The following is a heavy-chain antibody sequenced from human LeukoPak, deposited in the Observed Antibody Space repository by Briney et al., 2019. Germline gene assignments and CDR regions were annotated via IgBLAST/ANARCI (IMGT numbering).Heavy chain of an antibody. Sequence: GGSLRLSCAASGFTFSSYGMHRVRQAPGKGLEWVAVISYDGSNKYYADSVKGRFTISRDNSKNTLYLQMNSLRAEDTAVYYCAKDHIVVVLQYYFDYWGQGTLVTVSS. J-gene: IGHJ4*02. CDR3: AKDHIVVVLQYYFDY. V-gene: IGHV3-30*18. CDR2: ISYDGSNK. D-gene: IGHD2-21*01. CDR1: GFTFSSYG.